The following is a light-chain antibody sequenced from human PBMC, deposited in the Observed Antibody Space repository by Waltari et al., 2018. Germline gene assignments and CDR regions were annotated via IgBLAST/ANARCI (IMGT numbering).Light chain of an antibody. CDR1: QSIGSY. CDR3: QHRSNWPPS. V-gene: IGKV3-11*01. CDR2: DAS. Sequence: EIVLTQSPATLSLSPGERATLSCRASQSIGSYLAWYQQKPGLAPRLLIYDASNRATGIPARFSGSGYGTDFTLTISSLEPEDFAVYYCQHRSNWPPSFGQGTKVEIE. J-gene: IGKJ2*01.